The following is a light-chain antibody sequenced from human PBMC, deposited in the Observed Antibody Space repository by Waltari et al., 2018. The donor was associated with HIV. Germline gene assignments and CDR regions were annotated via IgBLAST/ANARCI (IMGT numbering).Light chain of an antibody. V-gene: IGKV1-27*01. CDR2: GAT. CDR1: KAISNY. Sequence: DIQMPQSPSSLSASIGDRVTITCRAIKAISNYLAWYQKKAGKVTKLLIYGATTLQSGVPTRFSGSASRTDFSIIISRLQPDDVATYYCHNDNSAPPTFGQGTRLDIK. J-gene: IGKJ5*01. CDR3: HNDNSAPPT.